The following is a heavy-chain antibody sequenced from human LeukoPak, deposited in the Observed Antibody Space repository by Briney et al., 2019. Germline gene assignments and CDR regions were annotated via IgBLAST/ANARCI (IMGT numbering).Heavy chain of an antibody. D-gene: IGHD3-9*01. CDR1: GGSISSYY. Sequence: PSETLSLTCTVSGGSISSYYRSWIRQPPGKGLEWIGYIYYSGSTNYNPSLKSRVTISVDTSKNQFSLKLRSVTAADTAVYFCARFPYFEGFDYWGQGTQVIVSS. V-gene: IGHV4-59*12. J-gene: IGHJ4*02. CDR2: IYYSGST. CDR3: ARFPYFEGFDY.